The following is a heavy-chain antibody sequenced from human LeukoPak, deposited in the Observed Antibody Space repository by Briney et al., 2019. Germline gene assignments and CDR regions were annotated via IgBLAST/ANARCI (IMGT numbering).Heavy chain of an antibody. D-gene: IGHD6-6*01. CDR1: GYTFTGYY. CDR2: INPNSGGT. CDR3: ARALTQSSIAATLDY. V-gene: IGHV1-2*02. J-gene: IGHJ4*02. Sequence: SSVKVSCKATGYTFTGYYIHWVRQAPGQGLDWMGWINPNSGGTNYAQKFQGRVTMTGDTSISTAYMELSRLRSDDTAVYYCARALTQSSIAATLDYWGQGTLVTVSS.